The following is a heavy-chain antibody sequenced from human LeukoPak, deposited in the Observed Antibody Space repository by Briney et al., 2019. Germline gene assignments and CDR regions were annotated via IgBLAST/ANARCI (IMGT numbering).Heavy chain of an antibody. J-gene: IGHJ4*02. CDR3: ARQGPYSSSWLDY. CDR1: GGSFSGYY. V-gene: IGHV4-34*01. CDR2: INHSGST. D-gene: IGHD6-13*01. Sequence: KPSETLSLTCAVYGGSFSGYYWSWIRQPPGKGLEWIGEINHSGSTNYNPSLKSRVTISVDTSKNQFSLKLSSVTAADTAVYYCARQGPYSSSWLDYWGQGTLVTVSS.